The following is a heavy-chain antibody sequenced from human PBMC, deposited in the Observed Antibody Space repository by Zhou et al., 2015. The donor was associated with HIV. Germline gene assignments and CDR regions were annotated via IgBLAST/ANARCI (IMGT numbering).Heavy chain of an antibody. V-gene: IGHV3-7*01. Sequence: EERLVESGGGLVQPGGSLRLSCLASGFTFSSNWMSWVRLTPEKGLEWVAHINQGATDIYYADSVKGRFTISRDNGKNSVYLQMNSLRAEDTAVYYCAREAWGWNYDFDYWGQGTLVTVSS. D-gene: IGHD1-7*01. J-gene: IGHJ4*02. CDR1: GFTFSSNW. CDR2: INQGATDI. CDR3: AREAWGWNYDFDY.